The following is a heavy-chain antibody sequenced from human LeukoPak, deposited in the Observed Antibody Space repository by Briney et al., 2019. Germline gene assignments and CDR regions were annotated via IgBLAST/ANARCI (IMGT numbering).Heavy chain of an antibody. CDR2: ISYDGSNK. CDR3: AKDSGRYYDFWSGYYHFDY. Sequence: GGSPRLSCAASGFTFSSYGMHWVRQAPGKGLEWVAVISYDGSNKYYADSVKGRFTISRDNSKNTLYLQMNSLRAEDTAVYYCAKDSGRYYDFWSGYYHFDYWGQGTLVTVSS. V-gene: IGHV3-30*18. D-gene: IGHD3-3*01. J-gene: IGHJ4*02. CDR1: GFTFSSYG.